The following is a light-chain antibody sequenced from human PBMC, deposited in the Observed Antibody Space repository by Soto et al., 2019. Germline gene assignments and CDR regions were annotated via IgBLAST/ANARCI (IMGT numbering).Light chain of an antibody. V-gene: IGKV1-39*01. CDR1: QSISSY. CDR3: QQSYSTLIT. CDR2: AAS. Sequence: DIQMTQSPSSLSASVGDRVTITCRASQSISSYLNWYQQKPGKAPKLLIYAASSLQSGVPSRFSGSGSGTDFTLTISSLLPEDFATYYCQQSYSTLITFGRGTRLEIK. J-gene: IGKJ5*01.